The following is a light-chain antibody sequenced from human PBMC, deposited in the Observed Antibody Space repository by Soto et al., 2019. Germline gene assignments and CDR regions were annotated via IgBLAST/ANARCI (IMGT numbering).Light chain of an antibody. J-gene: IGLJ3*02. CDR3: CSYAGSTTWV. V-gene: IGLV1-44*01. CDR1: SSNIGSNT. Sequence: QSVLTQPPSASGTPGQRVTISCSGSSSNIGSNTVNWYQQLPGTAPKLLIYSYNQRPSGVPDRFSGSKSGTSASLTISGLQAEDEADYYCCSYAGSTTWVFGGGTKLTVL. CDR2: SYN.